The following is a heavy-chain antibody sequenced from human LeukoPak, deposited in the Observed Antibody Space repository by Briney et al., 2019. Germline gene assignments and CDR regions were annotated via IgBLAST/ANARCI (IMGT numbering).Heavy chain of an antibody. D-gene: IGHD5-18*01. CDR3: ARLYRIQLWPIGPNYYYYMDV. CDR1: GFSFSSYE. J-gene: IGHJ6*03. Sequence: PGGSLRLSCVVSGFSFSSYEMNWVRRTPGKRLEWVAYINSGYSVHYADSVKGRFTISRDNAKNSLYLQMNSLRAEDTAVYYCARLYRIQLWPIGPNYYYYMDVWGKGTTVTVSS. V-gene: IGHV3-48*03. CDR2: INSGYSV.